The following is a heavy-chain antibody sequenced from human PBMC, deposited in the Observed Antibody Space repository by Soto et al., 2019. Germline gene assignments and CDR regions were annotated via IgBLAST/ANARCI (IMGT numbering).Heavy chain of an antibody. CDR3: ARHVPYDISRYGMGSLFFDY. CDR1: GGSISSSSYY. D-gene: IGHD2-15*01. CDR2: IYYSGST. V-gene: IGHV4-39*01. J-gene: IGHJ4*02. Sequence: QLQLQESGPGLVKPSETLSLTCTVSGGSISSSSYYWGWIRQPPGKGLEWIGSIYYSGSTYYNPSLKSRVTISVDTSKNQFSLKLSSVTAADTAVYYCARHVPYDISRYGMGSLFFDYWGQGTLVTVSS.